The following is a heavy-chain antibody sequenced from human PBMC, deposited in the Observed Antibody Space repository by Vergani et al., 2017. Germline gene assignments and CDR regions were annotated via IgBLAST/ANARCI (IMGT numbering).Heavy chain of an antibody. V-gene: IGHV4-39*01. CDR3: ARHSASAAAYYFDY. Sequence: QLQPQESGPGLVKPSETLSLTCTVSGGSISSSSYYWGWIRQPPGKGLEWIGSIYYSGDTYYNPSLKSRFTISLDTSKNQFSLKLSSVTAADTAVYYCARHSASAAAYYFDYWGQGTLVTVSS. CDR1: GGSISSSSYY. J-gene: IGHJ4*02. D-gene: IGHD6-13*01. CDR2: IYYSGDT.